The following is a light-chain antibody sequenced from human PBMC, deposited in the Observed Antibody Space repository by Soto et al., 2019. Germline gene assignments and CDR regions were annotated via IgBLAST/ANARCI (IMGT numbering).Light chain of an antibody. CDR1: RSLLHSNGYNY. CDR3: MQALQAPIT. Sequence: DIVVTESRLSLPVTPGGPASISCRSSRSLLHSNGYNYLDWYLQKPGQSPQLLIYLGSNRASGVPDRFSGSGSGTDFTLSISTVEAGDVGVYYCMQALQAPITFGQGTRLANK. CDR2: LGS. J-gene: IGKJ5*01. V-gene: IGKV2-28*01.